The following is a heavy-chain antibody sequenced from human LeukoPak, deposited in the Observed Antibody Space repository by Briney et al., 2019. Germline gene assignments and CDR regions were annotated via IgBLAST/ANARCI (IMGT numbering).Heavy chain of an antibody. CDR1: GYTFTSYG. V-gene: IGHV1-18*01. Sequence: ASVKVSFKASGYTFTSYGISWVRQAPGQGLEWMGWISAYNGNTNYAQKLQGRVTMTTDTSTSTAYMELRSLRSDDTAVYYCARAHRVFGVVTQSTEYYYYMDVWGKGTTVTVSS. CDR3: ARAHRVFGVVTQSTEYYYYMDV. J-gene: IGHJ6*03. CDR2: ISAYNGNT. D-gene: IGHD3-3*01.